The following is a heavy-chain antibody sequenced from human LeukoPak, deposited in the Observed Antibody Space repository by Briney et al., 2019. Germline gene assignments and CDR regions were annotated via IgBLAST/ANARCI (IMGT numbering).Heavy chain of an antibody. Sequence: PSETLSLTCAVHGGSFSGYYWSWIRQPPGKGLEWIGEINHSGSTNYNPSLKSRVTISVDTSKNQFSLKLSSVTAADTAVYYCASPYYYDSSGYPRGMDVWGQGTTVTVSS. J-gene: IGHJ6*02. CDR3: ASPYYYDSSGYPRGMDV. D-gene: IGHD3-22*01. CDR2: INHSGST. V-gene: IGHV4-34*01. CDR1: GGSFSGYY.